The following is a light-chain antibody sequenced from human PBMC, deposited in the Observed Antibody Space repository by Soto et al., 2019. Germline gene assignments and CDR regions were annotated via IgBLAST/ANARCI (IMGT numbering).Light chain of an antibody. CDR3: QHCSWHPFTLT. V-gene: IGKV3-15*01. J-gene: IGKJ4*01. CDR2: DAF. Sequence: EIVMTQSPATLSVSPGERATLSCRASQSVSSNLAWYQQKPGQAPRLLIYDAFTRATGIPARFSGSGSGTEYTLTISSLQSEDSAVYFRQHCSWHPFTLTFGGGTKVEIK. CDR1: QSVSSN.